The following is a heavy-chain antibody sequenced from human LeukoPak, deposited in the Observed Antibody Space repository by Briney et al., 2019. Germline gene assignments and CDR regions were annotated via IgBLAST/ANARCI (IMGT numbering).Heavy chain of an antibody. CDR3: ARDPSSP. V-gene: IGHV3-30-3*01. Sequence: GGSLRLSCAASGFTFSSYAMHWVRQAPGKGLEWVAVISYDGSNKYYADSVKGRFTISRDNSKNTLHLQMNSLRAEDTAVYYCARDPSSPWGQGTLVTVSS. D-gene: IGHD2-2*01. CDR2: ISYDGSNK. CDR1: GFTFSSYA. J-gene: IGHJ5*02.